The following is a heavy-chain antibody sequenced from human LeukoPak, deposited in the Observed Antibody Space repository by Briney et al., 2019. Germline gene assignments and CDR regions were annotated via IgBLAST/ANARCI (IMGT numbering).Heavy chain of an antibody. D-gene: IGHD2-21*01. CDR3: ARRPGAGSRDCWFDP. CDR1: GGFISSDNHY. V-gene: IGHV4-61*02. J-gene: IGHJ5*02. CDR2: ISTSGDT. Sequence: SETLSLTCTVSGGFISSDNHYWGWIRQPAGKGLEWIGRISTSGDTHYNPSLKSRVTISVDTSKNQFSLKLSSVTAADTAVYYCARRPGAGSRDCWFDPWGQGTLVTVSS.